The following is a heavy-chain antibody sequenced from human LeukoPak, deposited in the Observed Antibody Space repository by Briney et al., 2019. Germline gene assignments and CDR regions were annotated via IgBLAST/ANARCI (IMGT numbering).Heavy chain of an antibody. J-gene: IGHJ4*02. CDR3: ARGRYSSTWLDY. V-gene: IGHV3-7*01. Sequence: PGGSLRLSCAASGFTLSSNWMTWVRQAPGKGLEWVANIKQEGSEKYYVDSVKGGFTISRDNAKNSLYLQMNSLRAEDTAVYYCARGRYSSTWLDYWGQGPLVTVSS. CDR2: IKQEGSEK. D-gene: IGHD6-13*01. CDR1: GFTLSSNW.